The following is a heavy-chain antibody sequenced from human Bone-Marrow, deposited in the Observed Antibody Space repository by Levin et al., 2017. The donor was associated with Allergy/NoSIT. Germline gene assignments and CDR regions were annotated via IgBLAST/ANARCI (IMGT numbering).Heavy chain of an antibody. CDR3: ASETTVTTAPFYYYYGMDV. Sequence: SVKVSCKASGGTFSSYAISWVRQAPGQGLEWMGGIIPIFGTANYAQKFQGRVTITADKSTSTAYMELSSLRSEDTAVYYCASETTVTTAPFYYYYGMDVWGQGTTVTVSS. V-gene: IGHV1-69*06. CDR1: GGTFSSYA. CDR2: IIPIFGTA. D-gene: IGHD4-17*01. J-gene: IGHJ6*02.